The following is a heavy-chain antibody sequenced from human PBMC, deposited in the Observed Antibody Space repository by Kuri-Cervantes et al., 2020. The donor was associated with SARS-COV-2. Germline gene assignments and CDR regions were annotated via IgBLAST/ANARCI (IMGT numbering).Heavy chain of an antibody. D-gene: IGHD6-13*01. Sequence: ASVKVSCKASGYTFTSYDINWLRQATGQGLELMGWMNPNSGNTGYAQKFQGRVTITSNTPISTAYMELSSLRSEDTAVYYCARVSGLAAAGLFDYWGQGTLVTVSS. CDR1: GYTFTSYD. J-gene: IGHJ4*02. CDR3: ARVSGLAAAGLFDY. V-gene: IGHV1-8*03. CDR2: MNPNSGNT.